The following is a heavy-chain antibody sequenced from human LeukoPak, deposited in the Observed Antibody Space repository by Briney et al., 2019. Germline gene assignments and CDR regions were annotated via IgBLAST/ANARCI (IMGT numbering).Heavy chain of an antibody. Sequence: GGSLRLSCAASGFTFSSYSMNWVRQAPGKGLVWVSRINSDGSSTSYADSVKGRFTISRDNAKNTLYLQMNSLRAEDTAVYYCARDAFRTYYFDYWGQGTPVTVSS. V-gene: IGHV3-74*01. J-gene: IGHJ4*02. CDR1: GFTFSSYS. CDR2: INSDGSST. CDR3: ARDAFRTYYFDY. D-gene: IGHD3-16*01.